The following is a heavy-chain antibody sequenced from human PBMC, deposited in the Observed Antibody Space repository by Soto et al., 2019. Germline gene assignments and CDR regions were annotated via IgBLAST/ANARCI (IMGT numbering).Heavy chain of an antibody. CDR1: GFSLSNARMG. CDR2: IFSNDEK. D-gene: IGHD3-22*01. CDR3: ARLYYDKPRGAFDI. Sequence: QVTLKESGPVLVKPTETLTMTCTVSGFSLSNARMGVSWLRQPPGKALEWLAHIFSNDEKSYSTSLKSRLTISKDTSKSQVVLTMANMDTLDTSRYYCARLYYDKPRGAFDIWRQGTMVTVSS. J-gene: IGHJ3*02. V-gene: IGHV2-26*01.